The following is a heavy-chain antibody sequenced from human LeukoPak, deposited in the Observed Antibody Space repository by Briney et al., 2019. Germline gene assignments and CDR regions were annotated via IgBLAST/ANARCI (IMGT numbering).Heavy chain of an antibody. J-gene: IGHJ4*02. V-gene: IGHV1-2*02. CDR2: INANSGGT. CDR3: ARDEGAKSDY. CDR1: GYTFTGCY. Sequence: GASVKVSCNASGYTFTGCYMHRVGQAPGQGLEWMDWINANSGGTNYAQKLQGRVTMTRDTSISTAYRELSRLRSDDTAVYYCARDEGAKSDYWGQGTLVTVSS.